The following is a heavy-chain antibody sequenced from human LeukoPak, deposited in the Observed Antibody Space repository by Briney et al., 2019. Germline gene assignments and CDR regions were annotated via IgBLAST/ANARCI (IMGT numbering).Heavy chain of an antibody. CDR1: GYTLTELS. J-gene: IGHJ4*02. D-gene: IGHD4-11*01. CDR2: FDPEDGET. CDR3: ATVSVSDYLGMYYFDY. V-gene: IGHV1-24*01. Sequence: WASVKVSCKVSGYTLTELSMHWVRQAPGKGLEWMGGFDPEDGETIYAQKFQGRVTMTEDTSTDTAYMELSSLRSEDTAVYYCATVSVSDYLGMYYFDYWGQGTLVTVSS.